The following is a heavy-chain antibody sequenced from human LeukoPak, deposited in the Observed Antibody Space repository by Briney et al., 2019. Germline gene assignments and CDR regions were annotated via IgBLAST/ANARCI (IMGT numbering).Heavy chain of an antibody. Sequence: GGSLRLSCAASGFTFSSYAMSWVRQAPGKGLEWVPGISGSGGTTYYVDSVKGRFTISRDNSKNTLYLQMNSLRAEDTALYYCAKGHNRNDYWGQGTLVTVSS. CDR2: ISGSGGTT. D-gene: IGHD1-14*01. CDR3: AKGHNRNDY. V-gene: IGHV3-23*01. J-gene: IGHJ4*02. CDR1: GFTFSSYA.